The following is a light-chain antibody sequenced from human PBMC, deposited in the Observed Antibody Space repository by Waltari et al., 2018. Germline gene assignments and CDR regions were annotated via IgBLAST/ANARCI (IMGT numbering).Light chain of an antibody. J-gene: IGLJ1*01. V-gene: IGLV2-11*01. CDR1: SSDVGGYNY. CDR3: CSYAGGYTYV. Sequence: QSALTQPRSVSGSPGQSVTIPCPGTSSDVGGYNYVSWYQQHPGKAPKLMIYEVSERPSGVPDRFSGSKSGNTASLTISGLQAEDEADYYCCSYAGGYTYVFGIGTKVTVL. CDR2: EVS.